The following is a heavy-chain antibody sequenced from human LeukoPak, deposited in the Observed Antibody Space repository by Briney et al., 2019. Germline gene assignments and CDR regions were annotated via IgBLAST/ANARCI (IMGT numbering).Heavy chain of an antibody. V-gene: IGHV3-21*01. Sequence: PGGSLRLSCAASGFTFSSYSMNWVRQAPGKGLEWVSSISSSSSYIYYADSVKGRFTISRDNAKNSLYLQMNSLRAEDTAVYYCARDLYPELRYFDWPFFDYWGQGTLVTVSS. CDR3: ARDLYPELRYFDWPFFDY. CDR2: ISSSSSYI. CDR1: GFTFSSYS. D-gene: IGHD3-9*01. J-gene: IGHJ4*02.